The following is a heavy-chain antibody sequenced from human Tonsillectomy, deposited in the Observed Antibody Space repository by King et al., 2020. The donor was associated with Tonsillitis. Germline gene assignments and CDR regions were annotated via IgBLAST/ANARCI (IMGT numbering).Heavy chain of an antibody. V-gene: IGHV3-43*02. J-gene: IGHJ3*01. Sequence: VQLVESGGGVVQPGGSLRLSCAAPGFTFDDFAMHWVRQAPGKGLEGVSLYSGDGGSPFFADPVKGRFTIIRDNSKNSLYLPMNSLRTVDTALYYCAKSPGRGLHDAFDFWGQGTMVTVSS. CDR3: AKSPGRGLHDAFDF. CDR1: GFTFDDFA. D-gene: IGHD3-10*01. CDR2: YSGDGGSP.